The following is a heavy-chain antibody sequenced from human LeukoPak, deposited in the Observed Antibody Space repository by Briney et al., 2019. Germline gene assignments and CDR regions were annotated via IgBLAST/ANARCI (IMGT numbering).Heavy chain of an antibody. D-gene: IGHD1-1*01. J-gene: IGHJ6*02. CDR2: ISYDGSNK. CDR3: ARDRRLNWNYDYYYGMDV. V-gene: IGHV3-30-3*01. Sequence: GGSLRLSCAASGFTFSSYAMHWVRQAPGKGLEGVAVISYDGSNKYYADSVKGRFTISRDNSKNTLYLQMNSLRAEDTAVYYCARDRRLNWNYDYYYGMDVWGQGTTVTVSS. CDR1: GFTFSSYA.